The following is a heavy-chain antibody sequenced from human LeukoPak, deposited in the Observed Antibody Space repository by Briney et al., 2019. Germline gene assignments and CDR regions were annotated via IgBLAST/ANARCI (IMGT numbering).Heavy chain of an antibody. J-gene: IGHJ4*02. CDR3: TTGESMVGTTIHVRWAD. V-gene: IGHV3-15*01. D-gene: IGHD1-26*01. CDR1: GFTFSKAW. Sequence: GGSLRLSCAASGFTFSKAWMTWVRQAPGKGLEWIGRIKSETAGGTTDYAAPVKGRFTISRDDSKNTLYLEMNSLKTEDTAVYYCTTGESMVGTTIHVRWADWGQGTLVTVSS. CDR2: IKSETAGGTT.